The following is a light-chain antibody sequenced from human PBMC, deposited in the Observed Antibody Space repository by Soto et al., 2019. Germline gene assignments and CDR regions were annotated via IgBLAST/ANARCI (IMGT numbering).Light chain of an antibody. CDR2: DAS. CDR3: LHRYNSPLT. Sequence: EIVLTQSPATLSLSPGERATLSCRASQSVSSYLAWYQHKPGQAPRLLIYDASNRATGIPARFSGSGSGTDFPLTISRLEHADFAVYYCLHRYNSPLTFGGGTKVEIK. J-gene: IGKJ4*02. CDR1: QSVSSY. V-gene: IGKV3-11*01.